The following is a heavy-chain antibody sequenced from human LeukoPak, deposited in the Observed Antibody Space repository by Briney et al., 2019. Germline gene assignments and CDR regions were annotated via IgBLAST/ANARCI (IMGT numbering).Heavy chain of an antibody. CDR1: GGTFCSYA. CDR2: IIPILGLA. V-gene: IGHV1-69*04. CDR3: ACPKTKRQRTAQWLVQELDY. J-gene: IGHJ4*02. Sequence: GASVKVSCKASGGTFCSYAISWVRQAPGQGLEWMGRIIPILGLANNAQKFQGRVTITADKSTSTAYMELSSLRSEDTAVYYCACPKTKRQRTAQWLVQELDYWGQGTLVTVSS. D-gene: IGHD6-19*01.